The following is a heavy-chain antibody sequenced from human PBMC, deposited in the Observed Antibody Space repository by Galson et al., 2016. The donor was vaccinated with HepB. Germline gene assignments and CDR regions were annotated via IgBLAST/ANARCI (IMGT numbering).Heavy chain of an antibody. V-gene: IGHV3-30*18. CDR3: AKGGRDTSGYEN. J-gene: IGHJ3*01. D-gene: IGHD3-22*01. CDR2: MSVDGSNK. CDR1: GFTFSNYG. Sequence: SLRLSCAASGFTFSNYGMHWVRQAPGKGLEWVAVMSVDGSNKYYADSVKGRFIISRDNSKNTLCLQMNSLRVEDTAVYYCAKGGRDTSGYENWGQGTVVTVSS.